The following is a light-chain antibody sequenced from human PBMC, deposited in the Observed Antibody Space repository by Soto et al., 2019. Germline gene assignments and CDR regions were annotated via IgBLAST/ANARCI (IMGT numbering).Light chain of an antibody. J-gene: IGKJ1*01. CDR1: QTIFRW. CDR3: QQYNSYTWT. CDR2: DAS. V-gene: IGKV1-5*01. Sequence: DIQMTQSPSTLSASVGDRVTITCRASQTIFRWLSWYQQRPGKAPNLLVSDASDLQSGVPSRFSGSGSGAEFTLTIGRLQPDDFATYYCQQYNSYTWTIGQGTKVEF.